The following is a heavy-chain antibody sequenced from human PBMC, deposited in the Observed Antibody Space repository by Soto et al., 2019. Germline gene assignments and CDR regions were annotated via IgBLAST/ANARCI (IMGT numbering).Heavy chain of an antibody. CDR1: GYTFTSYG. D-gene: IGHD2-8*01. V-gene: IGHV1-18*01. CDR2: ISAYNGNT. CDR3: ARDQLDIVLMVYAPKRFDP. Sequence: ASVKVSCKASGYTFTSYGISWVRQAPGQGLEWMGWISAYNGNTNYAQKLQGRVTMTTDTSTSTAYMELRSLRSDDTAVYYCARDQLDIVLMVYAPKRFDPWGQGTLVPVSS. J-gene: IGHJ5*02.